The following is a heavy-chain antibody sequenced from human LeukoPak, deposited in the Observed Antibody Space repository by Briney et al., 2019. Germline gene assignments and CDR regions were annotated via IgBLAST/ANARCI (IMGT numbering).Heavy chain of an antibody. Sequence: ASVKVSCKVSGFAFTEMSIHWVRQTPRKGHEWMGGFDPESGERVYAQSFRGRVTLSEDTSTDTAYMELSSLTSEDTAVYYCADFGVVTHWFDPWGQGTLVTVSS. CDR2: FDPESGER. CDR3: ADFGVVTHWFDP. CDR1: GFAFTEMS. J-gene: IGHJ5*02. D-gene: IGHD3-3*01. V-gene: IGHV1-24*01.